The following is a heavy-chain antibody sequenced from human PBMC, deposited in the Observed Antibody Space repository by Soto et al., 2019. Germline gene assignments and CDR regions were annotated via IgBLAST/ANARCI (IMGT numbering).Heavy chain of an antibody. Sequence: AASVKVSCKASGYTFTSYAMHWVRQAPGQRLEWMGWINAGNGNTKYSQKFQGRVTITRDTSASTAYMELSSLRSEDTAVYYCARDYDSSGYPRYYFDYWGQGTLVTVSS. D-gene: IGHD3-22*01. J-gene: IGHJ4*02. V-gene: IGHV1-3*01. CDR1: GYTFTSYA. CDR2: INAGNGNT. CDR3: ARDYDSSGYPRYYFDY.